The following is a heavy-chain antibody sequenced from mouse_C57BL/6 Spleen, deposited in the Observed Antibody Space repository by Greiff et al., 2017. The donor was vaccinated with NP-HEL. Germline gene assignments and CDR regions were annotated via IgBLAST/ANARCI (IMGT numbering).Heavy chain of an antibody. CDR3: TVPLYYGSSLLYYAMDY. CDR2: IRLKSDNYAT. J-gene: IGHJ4*01. V-gene: IGHV6-3*01. Sequence: EVKLQESGGGLVQPGGSMKLSCVASGFTFSNYWMNWVRQSPEKGLEWVAQIRLKSDNYATHYAESVKGRFTISRDDSKSSVYLQMNNLRAEDTGIYYCTVPLYYGSSLLYYAMDYWGQGTSVTVSS. D-gene: IGHD1-1*01. CDR1: GFTFSNYW.